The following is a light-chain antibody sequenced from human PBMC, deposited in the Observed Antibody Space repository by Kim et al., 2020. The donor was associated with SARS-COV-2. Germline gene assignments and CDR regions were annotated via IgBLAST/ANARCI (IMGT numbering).Light chain of an antibody. CDR1: QSVRSGY. J-gene: IGKJ1*01. CDR3: QHYGDSPRT. Sequence: PGERATLSCRASQSVRSGYLAWYQQKPGQAPRLLMYGVSSRATGIPDRFSGRGSATGTDFTLTISRLEPEDFAVYYCQHYGDSPRTFGQGT. V-gene: IGKV3-20*01. CDR2: GVS.